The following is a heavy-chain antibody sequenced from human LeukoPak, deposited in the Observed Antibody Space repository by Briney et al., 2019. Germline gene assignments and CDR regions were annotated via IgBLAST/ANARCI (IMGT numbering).Heavy chain of an antibody. CDR2: INHSGST. Sequence: KTSETLSLTCAVYGGSFSGYYWSWIRQPPGKGLEWIGEINHSGSTNYNPSLKSRVTISVDTSKNQFSLKLSSVTAADTAVYYCPRNTAPSQHGAQGTRVAVPS. CDR3: PRNTAPSQH. J-gene: IGHJ1*01. CDR1: GGSFSGYY. V-gene: IGHV4-34*01.